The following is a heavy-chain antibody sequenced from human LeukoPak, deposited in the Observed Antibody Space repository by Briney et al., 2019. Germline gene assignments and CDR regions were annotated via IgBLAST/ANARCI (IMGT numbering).Heavy chain of an antibody. D-gene: IGHD3-22*01. Sequence: SETLSLTCTVSGGSISSYYWSWIRQPPGKGLEWIGYIYTSGSTNYNPSLKSRVTISVDTSKNQFSLKLSSVTAADTAVYYCARGRSCVSSGYYYPPYYFDYWGQGTLVTVSS. CDR1: GGSISSYY. CDR2: IYTSGST. V-gene: IGHV4-4*09. CDR3: ARGRSCVSSGYYYPPYYFDY. J-gene: IGHJ4*02.